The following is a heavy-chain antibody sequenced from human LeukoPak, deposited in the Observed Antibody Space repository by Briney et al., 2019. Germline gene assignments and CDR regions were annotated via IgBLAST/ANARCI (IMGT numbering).Heavy chain of an antibody. CDR3: ARDSTVSDFDY. V-gene: IGHV3-74*01. J-gene: IGHJ4*02. Sequence: GGSLRLSCVPSGFTFSSYWMHWVRQAPGKGLVWVSRIKIDGSGMGYADSVKGRFTISRDNAKNTLYLQMNSLRAEDTAVYYCARDSTVSDFDYWGQGTLVTVSS. CDR1: GFTFSSYW. CDR2: IKIDGSGM. D-gene: IGHD4-17*01.